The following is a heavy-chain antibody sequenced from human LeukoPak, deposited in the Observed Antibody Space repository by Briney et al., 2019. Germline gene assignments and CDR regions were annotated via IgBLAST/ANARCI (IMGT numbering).Heavy chain of an antibody. J-gene: IGHJ4*02. CDR2: ISAYNGNT. CDR1: GYTFTNYG. Sequence: ASVKVSCKASGYTFTNYGINWVRQAPGQGLEWMGWISAYNGNTNYAQKLQGRVTMTTDTSTSTAYMELRSLRSDDTAVYYCARDLGSGWYSGYWGQGTLVTVSS. V-gene: IGHV1-18*01. D-gene: IGHD6-19*01. CDR3: ARDLGSGWYSGY.